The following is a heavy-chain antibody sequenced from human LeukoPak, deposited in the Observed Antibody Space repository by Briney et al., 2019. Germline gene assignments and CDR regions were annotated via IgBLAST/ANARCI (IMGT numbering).Heavy chain of an antibody. CDR3: ARGSSSSGNY. CDR1: GGSISRGGYY. CDR2: IYHSGST. J-gene: IGHJ4*02. D-gene: IGHD6-6*01. Sequence: SQTPSLTCTVSGGSISRGGYYWSWIRQPPGKGLEWIGYIYHSGSTYYNPSLKSRVTISVDRSKNQFSLKLSSVTAADTAVYYCARGSSSSGNYWGQGTLVTVSS. V-gene: IGHV4-30-2*01.